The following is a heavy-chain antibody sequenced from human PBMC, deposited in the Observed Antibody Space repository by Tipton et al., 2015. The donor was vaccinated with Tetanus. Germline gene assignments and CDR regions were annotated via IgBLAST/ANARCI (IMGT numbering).Heavy chain of an antibody. CDR1: GALLTTGGYS. CDR3: ARANNEFPKKGPFDS. CDR2: IYQTDST. D-gene: IGHD1-1*01. Sequence: TLSLTCNVSGALLTTGGYSWGWIRQPRGQGLEWLGYIYQTDSTYYNPSVRGRLTLSLQRAKNQVSLKLNSVTAADTAVYYCARANNEFPKKGPFDSWGQGSLVIVSS. V-gene: IGHV4-30-2*01. J-gene: IGHJ4*02.